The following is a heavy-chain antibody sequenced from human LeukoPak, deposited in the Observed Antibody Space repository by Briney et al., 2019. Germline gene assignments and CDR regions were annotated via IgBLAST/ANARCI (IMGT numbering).Heavy chain of an antibody. J-gene: IGHJ5*02. Sequence: GGSLRLTCAASGFIVSGNYMSWVRQAPGKGLEWISIIYGGHVTSYADSVKGRFTISRDDPENTLYLQMNNLRVEDTALYYCARGLYSSYWFLHWGQGTLVTVSS. CDR1: GFIVSGNY. CDR2: IYGGHVT. CDR3: ARGLYSSYWFLH. V-gene: IGHV3-53*01. D-gene: IGHD6-6*01.